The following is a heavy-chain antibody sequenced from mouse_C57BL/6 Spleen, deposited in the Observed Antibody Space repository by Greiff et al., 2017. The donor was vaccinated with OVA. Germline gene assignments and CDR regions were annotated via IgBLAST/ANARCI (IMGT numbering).Heavy chain of an antibody. J-gene: IGHJ4*01. D-gene: IGHD2-5*01. Sequence: QVQLKQPGAELVKPGASVKLSCKASGYTFTSYWMHWVKQRPGQGLEWIGMIHPNSGSTNYNEKFKSKATLTVDKSSSTAYMQLSSLTSEDSAVYYCAREGYSNYEGGYWGQGTSVTVSS. CDR1: GYTFTSYW. CDR3: AREGYSNYEGGY. CDR2: IHPNSGST. V-gene: IGHV1-64*01.